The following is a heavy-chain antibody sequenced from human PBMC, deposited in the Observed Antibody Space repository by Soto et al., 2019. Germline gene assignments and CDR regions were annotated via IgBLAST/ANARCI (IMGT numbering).Heavy chain of an antibody. J-gene: IGHJ4*02. CDR2: IYNSGST. CDR1: GGSINVYY. V-gene: IGHV4-59*01. D-gene: IGHD3-22*01. Sequence: SETLSLTCTVSGGSINVYYWSWIRQPPGKGLEWVGYIYNSGSTNYNPSLKSRVTISVDTSKNQFSLKLSSVTSADTAVYYCAREYSLAVVAPGYWGQGILVTVSS. CDR3: AREYSLAVVAPGY.